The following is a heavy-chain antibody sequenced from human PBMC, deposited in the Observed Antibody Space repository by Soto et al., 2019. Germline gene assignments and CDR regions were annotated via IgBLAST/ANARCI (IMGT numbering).Heavy chain of an antibody. Sequence: SETLSLTCAVSGGSFSGYYWSWIRQPPGKGLEWIGEINHSGSTNYNPSLKSRVTISVDTSKNQFSLKLSSVTAADTAVYYCARLKSCSSTSCYEGYNWFDPWGQGTLVTVSS. CDR2: INHSGST. V-gene: IGHV4-34*01. J-gene: IGHJ5*02. CDR1: GGSFSGYY. D-gene: IGHD2-2*01. CDR3: ARLKSCSSTSCYEGYNWFDP.